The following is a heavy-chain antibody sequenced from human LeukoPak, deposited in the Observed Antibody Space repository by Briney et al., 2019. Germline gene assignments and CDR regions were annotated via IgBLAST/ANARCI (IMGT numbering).Heavy chain of an antibody. V-gene: IGHV3-9*01. CDR3: ARVAYYRVTADQITDAFDV. Sequence: GGSLRLSCAASGFTFDDYAMHWVRQAPGKGLEWVSGISWNSGRINYADSVKGRFTISRDNAKNSLYLQMNSLRAEDTAVYFCARVAYYRVTADQITDAFDVWGRGTVVTVSS. CDR1: GFTFDDYA. CDR2: ISWNSGRI. J-gene: IGHJ3*01. D-gene: IGHD2-21*02.